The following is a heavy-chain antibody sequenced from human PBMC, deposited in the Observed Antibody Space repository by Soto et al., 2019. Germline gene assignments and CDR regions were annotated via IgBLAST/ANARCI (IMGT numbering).Heavy chain of an antibody. CDR3: ARGNFYYGMDV. V-gene: IGHV4-34*01. J-gene: IGHJ6*02. CDR2: FRDSGGT. Sequence: QVQLQQWGAGLLKPSETLSLICAVSGGSFSGNYWTWIRQPPGKGLEWIGKFRDSGGTNYNPSLNSRVTISEDMSKSQFSLKLSSVTAADTAVYYCARGNFYYGMDVWGQGTTVTISS. CDR1: GGSFSGNY.